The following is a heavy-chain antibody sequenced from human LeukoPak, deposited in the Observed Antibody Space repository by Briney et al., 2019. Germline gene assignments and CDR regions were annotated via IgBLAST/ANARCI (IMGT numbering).Heavy chain of an antibody. D-gene: IGHD6-19*01. J-gene: IGHJ5*02. CDR2: IRPSGDNT. CDR3: ARVAGWHWFDP. V-gene: IGHV3-23*01. CDR1: GFTFDDYD. Sequence: PGGSLRLSCAASGFTFDDYDMTWVRQAPGRGLEWVSSIRPSGDNTYYGDSVKGRFTVSRDNSKNTVYLEMNNMRVDDTAVYYCARVAGWHWFDPWGQGTLVTVSS.